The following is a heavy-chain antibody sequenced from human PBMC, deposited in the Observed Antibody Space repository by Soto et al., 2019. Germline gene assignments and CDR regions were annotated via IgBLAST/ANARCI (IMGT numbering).Heavy chain of an antibody. Sequence: GGSLRLSCAASEFTFSSYGMHWVRQAPGKGLEWVAVIWYDGSNKYYADSVKGRFTISRDNSKNTLYLQMNSLRAEDTAVYYCARDPMVRGADYYYGMDVWGQGTTVTVSS. J-gene: IGHJ6*02. D-gene: IGHD3-10*01. V-gene: IGHV3-33*01. CDR2: IWYDGSNK. CDR1: EFTFSSYG. CDR3: ARDPMVRGADYYYGMDV.